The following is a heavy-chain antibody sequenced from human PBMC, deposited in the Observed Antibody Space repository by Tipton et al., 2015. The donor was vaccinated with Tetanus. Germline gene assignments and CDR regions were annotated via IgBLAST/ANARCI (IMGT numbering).Heavy chain of an antibody. CDR2: IYQSGTS. V-gene: IGHV4-4*02. J-gene: IGHJ5*02. CDR1: GASISGTNW. Sequence: GLVKPSGTLSLTCAVSGASISGTNWWSWVRQSPGKGLEWIGEIYQSGTSKYNPSLESRVTISVDKSKNQFSLNLRSVTAADTAVYYCARGPPVSVIGTSGRWFDPWGQGTLVTVSS. D-gene: IGHD2/OR15-2a*01. CDR3: ARGPPVSVIGTSGRWFDP.